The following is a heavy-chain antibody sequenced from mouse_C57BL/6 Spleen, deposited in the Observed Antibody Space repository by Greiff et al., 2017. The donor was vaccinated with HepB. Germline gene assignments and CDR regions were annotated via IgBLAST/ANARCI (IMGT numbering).Heavy chain of an antibody. D-gene: IGHD2-2*01. Sequence: EVNVVESGEGLVKPGGSLKLSCAASGFTFSSYAMSWVRQTPEKRLEWVAYISSGGDYIYYADTVKGRFTISRDNARNTLYLQMSSLKSEDTAMYYCTRVGYDGYFDVWGTGTTVTVSS. J-gene: IGHJ1*03. CDR3: TRVGYDGYFDV. CDR1: GFTFSSYA. V-gene: IGHV5-9-1*02. CDR2: ISSGGDYI.